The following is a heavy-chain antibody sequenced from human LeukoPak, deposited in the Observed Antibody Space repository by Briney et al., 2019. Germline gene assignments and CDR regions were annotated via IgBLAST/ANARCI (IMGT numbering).Heavy chain of an antibody. CDR3: ATQRTLVDTAMADP. V-gene: IGHV1-69*04. Sequence: ASVKVSCKSSGGTFSSYAISWVRQAPGQGLEWMGRIIPLHGIANYAQKFQGRVTITADKSTSTAYMELSSLRSEDTAVYYCATQRTLVDTAMADPWGQGTLVTVSS. CDR2: IIPLHGIA. J-gene: IGHJ5*02. D-gene: IGHD5-18*01. CDR1: GGTFSSYA.